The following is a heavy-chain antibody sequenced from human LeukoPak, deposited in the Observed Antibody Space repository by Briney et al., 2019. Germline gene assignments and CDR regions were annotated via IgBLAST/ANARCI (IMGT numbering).Heavy chain of an antibody. Sequence: GGSLRLSCAASGLTFSSHWMHWVRQAPGKGLEWVSAISSSGGSTYYADSVKGRFTISRDNSKNTLYLQMNSLRAEDTAVYYCAKGGRVTYGMDVWGQGTTVTVSS. D-gene: IGHD1-26*01. CDR2: ISSSGGST. J-gene: IGHJ6*02. V-gene: IGHV3-23*01. CDR3: AKGGRVTYGMDV. CDR1: GLTFSSHW.